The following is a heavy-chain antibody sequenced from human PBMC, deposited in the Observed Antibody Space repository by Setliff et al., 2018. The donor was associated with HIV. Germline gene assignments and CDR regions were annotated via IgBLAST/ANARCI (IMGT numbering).Heavy chain of an antibody. V-gene: IGHV4-39*01. J-gene: IGHJ4*02. Sequence: SETLSLTCIVSGDSIGSGGDFWWAWIRQPPGKGQEWIGSIYATGETFYKPFLKSRLSISVDTSKNQFSLKLTSMTVADTALYYCARQKGRRLWAFDSWGQGTLVTVSS. D-gene: IGHD3-16*01. CDR1: GDSIGSGGDF. CDR2: IYATGET. CDR3: ARQKGRRLWAFDS.